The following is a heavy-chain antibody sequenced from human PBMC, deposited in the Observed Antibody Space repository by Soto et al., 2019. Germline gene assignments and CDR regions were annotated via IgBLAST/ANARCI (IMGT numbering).Heavy chain of an antibody. D-gene: IGHD3-3*01. CDR3: VRGTMAPGLDH. CDR2: IKGDGSEK. J-gene: IGHJ4*02. V-gene: IGHV3-7*01. Sequence: EVQLVESGGGLVQPGGSLRLSCAASGFTFSSYWINWVRQTPGKGLEWVANIKGDGSEKCYVDSLKGRFTISRDNAKNSLYLHMNSLRAEDTAVYYCVRGTMAPGLDHWGQGTLVTVSS. CDR1: GFTFSSYW.